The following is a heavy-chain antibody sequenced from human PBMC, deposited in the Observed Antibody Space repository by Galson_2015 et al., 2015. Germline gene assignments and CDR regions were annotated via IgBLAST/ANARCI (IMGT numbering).Heavy chain of an antibody. CDR2: IYYSGST. Sequence: ETLSLTCTVSGGSISSYYWSWIRQPPGKGLEWIGYIYYSGSTNYNPSLKSRVTISVDTSKNQFSLKLSSVTAADTAVYYCARAGGQQATNFDYWGQGTLVTVSS. CDR1: GGSISSYY. D-gene: IGHD6-13*01. J-gene: IGHJ4*02. CDR3: ARAGGQQATNFDY. V-gene: IGHV4-59*01.